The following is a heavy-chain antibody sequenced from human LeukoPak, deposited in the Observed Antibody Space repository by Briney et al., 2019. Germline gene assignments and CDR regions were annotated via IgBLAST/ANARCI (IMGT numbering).Heavy chain of an antibody. CDR2: ISPSGRNT. V-gene: IGHV3-23*01. J-gene: IGHJ5*02. CDR1: GFTFSRTS. CDR3: SAQPEEVAGGMNS. Sequence: GGSLTLSCAASGFTFSRTSMTWVRQAPGKGLEWVSTISPSGRNTYYADSVKGRFTISRDNSKNTLWLQMNTLRAEDTAVYHCSAQPEEVAGGMNSWGQGALVTVSS. D-gene: IGHD6-19*01.